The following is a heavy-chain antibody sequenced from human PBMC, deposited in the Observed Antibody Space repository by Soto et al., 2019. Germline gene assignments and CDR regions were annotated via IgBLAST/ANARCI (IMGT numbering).Heavy chain of an antibody. CDR2: IWDDGNTK. V-gene: IGHV3-33*01. CDR1: EFTFRSYG. CDR3: AMNFYTSDWARVRD. J-gene: IGHJ4*02. Sequence: QVHLVESGGGVVQPGRSLRLSCAASEFTFRSYGMHWVRQAPGKGLEWVAVIWDDGNTKYNGDSVKGRFTISRDNSKNTLYLQMNSLRVEDTAVYYCAMNFYTSDWARVRDWGQGTLVTVSS. D-gene: IGHD6-25*01.